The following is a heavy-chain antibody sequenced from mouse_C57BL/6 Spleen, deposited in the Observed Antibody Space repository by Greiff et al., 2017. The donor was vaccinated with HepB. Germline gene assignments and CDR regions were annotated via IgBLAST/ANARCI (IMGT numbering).Heavy chain of an antibody. CDR3: ARGGGSYAMDY. Sequence: VQLQQSGPELVKPGASVKISCKASGYAFSSSWMNWVKQRPGKGLEWIGRIYPGDGDTNYNGKFKGKATLTADKSSSTAYMQLSSLTSEDSAVYFCARGGGSYAMDYWGQGTSVTVSS. CDR1: GYAFSSSW. J-gene: IGHJ4*01. CDR2: IYPGDGDT. D-gene: IGHD1-1*02. V-gene: IGHV1-82*01.